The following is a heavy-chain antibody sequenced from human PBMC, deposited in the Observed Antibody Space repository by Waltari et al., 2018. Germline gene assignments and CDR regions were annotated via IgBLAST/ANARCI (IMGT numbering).Heavy chain of an antibody. CDR3: ARGSHYSNDY. J-gene: IGHJ4*02. CDR1: GFTFTSYY. CDR2: ISSDGTST. V-gene: IGHV3-74*01. D-gene: IGHD1-26*01. Sequence: EVQLVESGGGLVQPGGSLRLSCAASGFTFTSYYMHWVRQPPGKGLVCVSRISSDGTSTSYADSVKGRFTISRDNAKNTRFLQMNSLRAEDTGVYYCARGSHYSNDYWGQGTLVTVSS.